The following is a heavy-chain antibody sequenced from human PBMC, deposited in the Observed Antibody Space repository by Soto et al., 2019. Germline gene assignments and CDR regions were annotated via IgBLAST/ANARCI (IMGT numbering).Heavy chain of an antibody. J-gene: IGHJ4*02. CDR1: GGSISSGGYY. D-gene: IGHD2-15*01. V-gene: IGHV4-31*03. Sequence: QVQLQESGPGLVKPSQTLSLTCTVSGGSISSGGYYWSWIRQHPGKGREWIGYIYYSGSTYYNPSLKSRVTISVDTSKNQFSLKLSSVTAADTAVYYCARGGYCSGGSCYTTPLDYWGQGTLVTVSS. CDR2: IYYSGST. CDR3: ARGGYCSGGSCYTTPLDY.